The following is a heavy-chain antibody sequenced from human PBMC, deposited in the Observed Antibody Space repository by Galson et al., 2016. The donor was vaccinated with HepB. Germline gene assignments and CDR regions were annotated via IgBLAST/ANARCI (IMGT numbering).Heavy chain of an antibody. D-gene: IGHD2-15*01. V-gene: IGHV1-2*06. J-gene: IGHJ6*03. CDR3: SGDKGEGGGHSYSYMDV. CDR2: INPNTGDT. CDR1: GYTFTDYYF. Sequence: SVKVSCKASGYTFTDYYFMYWVRQAPGQGLEWIGRINPNTGDTNYAQKFQGRVTMTRDTSISTDYMHLTRLTDEATAVYYCSGDKGEGGGHSYSYMDVWGKGTMVTVSS.